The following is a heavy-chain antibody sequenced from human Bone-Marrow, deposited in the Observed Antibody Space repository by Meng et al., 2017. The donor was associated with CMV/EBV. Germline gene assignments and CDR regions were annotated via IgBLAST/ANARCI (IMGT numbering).Heavy chain of an antibody. V-gene: IGHV1-18*01. CDR3: AGSVLGRCSSTSCHPTSYYYYGMDV. D-gene: IGHD2-2*01. CDR1: GYTFTSYC. J-gene: IGHJ6*02. CDR2: ISAYNGNT. Sequence: ASAKVSCKASGYTFTSYCISWVRQAPGQGLEWMGWISAYNGNTNYAQKLQGRVTMTTDTSTSTAYMELRSLRSDDTAVYYCAGSVLGRCSSTSCHPTSYYYYGMDVWGQGTTVTVSS.